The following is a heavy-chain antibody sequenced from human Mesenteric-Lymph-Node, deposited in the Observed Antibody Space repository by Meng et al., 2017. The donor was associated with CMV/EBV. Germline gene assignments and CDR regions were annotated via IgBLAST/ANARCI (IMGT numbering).Heavy chain of an antibody. Sequence: SSGSVRGYYWDLVRPPPRKGLEWIWKIDHSGSTSYNPSLKSRVTISVDTSKNQFSLKLSSVTAADTALYYCARRGIVRGHSGFFDLWGRGTLVTVSS. CDR3: ARRGIVRGHSGFFDL. CDR1: SGSVRGYY. CDR2: IDHSGST. V-gene: IGHV4-34*01. J-gene: IGHJ2*01. D-gene: IGHD3-10*01.